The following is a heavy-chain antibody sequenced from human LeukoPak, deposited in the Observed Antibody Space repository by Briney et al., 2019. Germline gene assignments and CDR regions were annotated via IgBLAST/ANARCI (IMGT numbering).Heavy chain of an antibody. J-gene: IGHJ5*02. CDR2: IYSSGST. D-gene: IGHD6-13*01. Sequence: SETLSLTCTVSGASISGSGYYWGWIRQPPGKGLEWIGSIYSSGSTYYNASLQSRVTISIETSKNQISLRLNSVTAADTAVYFCVRHRPDYSSTSNRNWFDPWGQGTLVTVSS. V-gene: IGHV4-39*01. CDR3: VRHRPDYSSTSNRNWFDP. CDR1: GASISGSGYY.